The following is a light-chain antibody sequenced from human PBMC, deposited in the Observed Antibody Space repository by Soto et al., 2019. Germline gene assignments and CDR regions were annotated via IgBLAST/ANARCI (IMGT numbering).Light chain of an antibody. CDR3: QQYGSSRWT. V-gene: IGKV3-20*01. CDR1: QSVSSIY. CDR2: AAS. J-gene: IGKJ1*01. Sequence: EIVLTQSPGTLSLSPGERATLSCRASQSVSSIYLAWYQPKPGQAPRLLIYAASSRATGIRDRFSGSGSGTDFTLTISRLEPEDFAVYYCQQYGSSRWTFGQGTKVEI.